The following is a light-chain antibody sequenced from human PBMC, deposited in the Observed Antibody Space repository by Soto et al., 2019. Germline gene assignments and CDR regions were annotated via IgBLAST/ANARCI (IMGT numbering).Light chain of an antibody. CDR3: QAYDSSRSVL. J-gene: IGLJ2*01. V-gene: IGLV1-40*01. CDR1: SSNIGAGYD. Sequence: QSVLTQPPSVSGAPGQRVTISCTGSSSNIGAGYDVHWYQQLPGTAPKLLIYGNSNRPSGVPHRFSGSKSGTSASLAITGLQAEDEADYYCQAYDSSRSVLFGGGTKLTVL. CDR2: GNS.